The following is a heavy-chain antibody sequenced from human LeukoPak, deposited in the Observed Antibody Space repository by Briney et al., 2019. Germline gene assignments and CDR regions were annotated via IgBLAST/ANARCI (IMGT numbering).Heavy chain of an antibody. J-gene: IGHJ4*02. CDR1: GYTFTSYG. V-gene: IGHV1-18*01. D-gene: IGHD2-15*01. CDR2: ISAYNGNT. Sequence: ASVKVSCKASGYTFTSYGISWVRQAPGQELEWMGWISAYNGNTNYAQKLQGRVTMTTDTSTSTAYMELRSLRSDDTAVYYCARDGDCSGGSCYLYGFDYWGQGTLVTVSS. CDR3: ARDGDCSGGSCYLYGFDY.